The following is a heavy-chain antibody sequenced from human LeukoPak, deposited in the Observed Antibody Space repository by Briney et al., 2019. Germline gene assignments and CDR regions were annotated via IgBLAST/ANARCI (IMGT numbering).Heavy chain of an antibody. J-gene: IGHJ3*01. Sequence: PSETLSPTCSVSGGSMSDSYWYWIRHSAATGMEWIGRIHAIGSTNYNPFLESRVIMSLDMSKRQFSLTLSAVTAADTATYYCARILDRDVWGQGTLVTVSP. CDR1: GGSMSDSY. D-gene: IGHD3-22*01. V-gene: IGHV4-4*07. CDR3: ARILDRDV. CDR2: IHAIGST.